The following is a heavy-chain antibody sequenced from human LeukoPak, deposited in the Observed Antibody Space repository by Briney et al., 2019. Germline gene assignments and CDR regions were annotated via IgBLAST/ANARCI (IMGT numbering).Heavy chain of an antibody. D-gene: IGHD4-23*01. CDR3: ARDTVVTPLGY. Sequence: PSETLSRTCTVSGGSISSYYWSWIRQPAGKGLEWIGRIYTSGSTNYNPSLKSRVTISVDTSKNQFSLKLSSVTAADTAVYYCARDTVVTPLGYWGQGTLVTVSS. CDR2: IYTSGST. V-gene: IGHV4-4*07. J-gene: IGHJ4*02. CDR1: GGSISSYY.